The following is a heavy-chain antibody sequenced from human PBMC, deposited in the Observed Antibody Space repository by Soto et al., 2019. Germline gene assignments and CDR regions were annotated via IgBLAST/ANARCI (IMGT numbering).Heavy chain of an antibody. J-gene: IGHJ5*02. CDR1: GYTFTSYG. D-gene: IGHD6-13*01. Sequence: GASVKVSCKASGYTFTSYGISWVRQAPGQGLEWMGWISAYDGNTNYAQKLQGRVTMTTDTSTSTAYMELRSLRSDGTAVYYCARVYPSSSWPTPDSLTNWFDPWGQGTLVTVSS. CDR3: ARVYPSSSWPTPDSLTNWFDP. CDR2: ISAYDGNT. V-gene: IGHV1-18*04.